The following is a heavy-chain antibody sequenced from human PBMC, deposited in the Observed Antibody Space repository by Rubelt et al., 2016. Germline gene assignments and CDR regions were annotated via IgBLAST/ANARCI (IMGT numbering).Heavy chain of an antibody. CDR2: ISGTGNVI. CDR1: GGSISSNN. D-gene: IGHD6-19*01. CDR3: ARDKGGSGLYLPY. V-gene: IGHV3-48*02. J-gene: IGHJ4*02. Sequence: VQLQESGPGLVKPSGTLSLTCAVSGGSISSNNYWSWVRQPPGKGLEWVAYISGTGNVIYYADSVKGRFTIFRDTAKNSLYLQMNRLRDEDTAVYYCARDKGGSGLYLPYWGQGSLVTVSS.